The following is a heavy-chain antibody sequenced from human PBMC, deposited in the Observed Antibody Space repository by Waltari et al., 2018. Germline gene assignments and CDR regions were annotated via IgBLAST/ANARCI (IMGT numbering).Heavy chain of an antibody. D-gene: IGHD5-18*01. Sequence: QVQLVQSGAEVKKPGSSVKVSCKASGGTFSSYAISWVRQAPGQGLEWMGGIIPMFGKANYAQKFQGRCTITADESTSTADMEVSRRRSEDTAVDYCARGEDTAMGGESWYFDLWGRGTLVTVSS. CDR2: IIPMFGKA. J-gene: IGHJ2*01. CDR1: GGTFSSYA. CDR3: ARGEDTAMGGESWYFDL. V-gene: IGHV1-69*01.